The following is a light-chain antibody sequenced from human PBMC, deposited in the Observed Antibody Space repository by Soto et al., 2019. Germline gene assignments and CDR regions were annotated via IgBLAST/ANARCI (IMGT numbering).Light chain of an antibody. Sequence: DIQMTQSPSSVSASVGDRVTITCRASQIINKWLAWYQQKPGKAPTLLIYAASTLQSGVPSRFSGSGSGADFTLTISSLQPEGFATYYCQQANSFPFTFGPGTKVDIK. CDR1: QIINKW. CDR2: AAS. J-gene: IGKJ3*01. CDR3: QQANSFPFT. V-gene: IGKV1-12*02.